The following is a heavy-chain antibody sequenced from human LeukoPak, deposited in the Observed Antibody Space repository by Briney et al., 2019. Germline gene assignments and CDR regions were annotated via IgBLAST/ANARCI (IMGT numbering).Heavy chain of an antibody. V-gene: IGHV3-64*02. D-gene: IGHD3-9*01. J-gene: IGHJ4*02. CDR1: GFTFSSYA. Sequence: GGSLRLSCAASGFTFSSYAMHWVRQAPGKGLEYVSAISSNGGSTYYADSVKGRFTISRDNSKNTLYLQMNSLRAEDTAVYYCAKDLYLTGYSFDYWGQGTLVTVSS. CDR3: AKDLYLTGYSFDY. CDR2: ISSNGGST.